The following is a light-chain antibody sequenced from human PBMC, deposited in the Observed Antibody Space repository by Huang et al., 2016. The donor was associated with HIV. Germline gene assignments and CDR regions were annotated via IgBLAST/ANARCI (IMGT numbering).Light chain of an antibody. Sequence: DIRMTQSPSTLSASVGDRVTITCRASQSINSWLAWYQQRPGAAPKLLISGASKLQSGVPSRFSGSGSGTEFTLTISSLQPDNVATYYCQQYQTSPLTFGGGTKVEI. CDR2: GAS. J-gene: IGKJ4*01. CDR1: QSINSW. CDR3: QQYQTSPLT. V-gene: IGKV1-5*01.